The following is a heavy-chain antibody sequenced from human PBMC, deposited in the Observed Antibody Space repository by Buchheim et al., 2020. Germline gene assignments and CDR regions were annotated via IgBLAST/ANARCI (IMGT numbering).Heavy chain of an antibody. J-gene: IGHJ4*02. Sequence: QITLKESGPTLVKPTHTLTLTFTFSFFSLITSGVGVGWIRQPPGKALEWLVLIYWDDDKRYSPSLKSRLTITKVTSKNQVVLTMTNMDPVDTAKYYCEKRRYSYGYIDYWGQGTL. D-gene: IGHD5-18*01. CDR2: IYWDDDK. V-gene: IGHV2-5*02. CDR3: EKRRYSYGYIDY. CDR1: FFSLITSGVG.